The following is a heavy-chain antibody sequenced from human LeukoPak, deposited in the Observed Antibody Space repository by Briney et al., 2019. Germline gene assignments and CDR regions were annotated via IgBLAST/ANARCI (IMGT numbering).Heavy chain of an antibody. D-gene: IGHD5-24*01. CDR2: ISYNGINE. CDR3: ARARWLQGDFDY. V-gene: IGHV3-30*03. CDR1: GFSFSDYN. Sequence: GGSLRLSCAASGFSFSDYNMHWVRQAPGKGLEWMAVISYNGINEYYADSVKGRFTISRDNAKNSLYLQMNSLRVEDTAVYYCARARWLQGDFDYWGQGTLVTVSS. J-gene: IGHJ4*02.